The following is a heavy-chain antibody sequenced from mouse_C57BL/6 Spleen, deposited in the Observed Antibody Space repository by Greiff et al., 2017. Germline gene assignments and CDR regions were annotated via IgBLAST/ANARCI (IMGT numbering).Heavy chain of an antibody. CDR3: ARFGDGTHYFDY. J-gene: IGHJ2*01. CDR1: GYTFTSYW. V-gene: IGHV1-64*01. D-gene: IGHD2-3*01. Sequence: VQLQQPGAELVKPGASVKLSCKASGYTFTSYWMHWVKQRPGQGLEWIGMIHPNSGCTNYNEKFKGKATLTVDKSSSTAYMQLSSLTSEDSAGDCFARFGDGTHYFDYWGQGTTLTVSS. CDR2: IHPNSGCT.